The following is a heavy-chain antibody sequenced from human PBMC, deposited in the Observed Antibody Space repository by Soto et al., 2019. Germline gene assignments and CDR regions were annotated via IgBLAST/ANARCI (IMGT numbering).Heavy chain of an antibody. CDR1: GFTFGDYA. J-gene: IGHJ4*02. D-gene: IGHD3-10*01. CDR3: SRDRSGITMIRGVADY. V-gene: IGHV3-49*03. Sequence: GGSLRLSCTASGFTFGDYAMSWFRQAPGKWLEWVGFIRSKAYSGTAEYAASVKGRFTMSRDDSKNIAYLQMNSLKTEDTAVYYCSRDRSGITMIRGVADYWGQGXLVTVYS. CDR2: IRSKAYSGTA.